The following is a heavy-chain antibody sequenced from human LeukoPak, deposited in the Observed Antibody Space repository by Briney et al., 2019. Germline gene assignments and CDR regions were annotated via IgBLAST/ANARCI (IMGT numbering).Heavy chain of an antibody. V-gene: IGHV4-59*01. J-gene: IGHJ4*02. D-gene: IGHD5-18*01. CDR2: IYYSGST. Sequence: SETLSLTCTVSGGSISSYYWSWIRQPPGKGLEWIGYIYYSGSTDYNPSLKSRVTISVDTSKNQFSLKLSSVIAADTAVYYCAGGYSYGKKDYWGQGTLVTVSS. CDR3: AGGYSYGKKDY. CDR1: GGSISSYY.